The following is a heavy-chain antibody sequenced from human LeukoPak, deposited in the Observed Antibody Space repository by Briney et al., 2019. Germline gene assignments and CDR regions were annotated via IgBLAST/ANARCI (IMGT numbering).Heavy chain of an antibody. V-gene: IGHV3-53*01. CDR3: ASLRS. D-gene: IGHD5/OR15-5a*01. CDR1: GFSVSSNY. J-gene: IGHJ5*02. Sequence: GGSLRLSCAASGFSVSSNYMSWVRQTPGKGLECVSLIYSGGNTYYADSVKGRFTISRDHSKNTLYLQMNTLRAEDTAVYYCASLRSWGQGTLVTVSS. CDR2: IYSGGNT.